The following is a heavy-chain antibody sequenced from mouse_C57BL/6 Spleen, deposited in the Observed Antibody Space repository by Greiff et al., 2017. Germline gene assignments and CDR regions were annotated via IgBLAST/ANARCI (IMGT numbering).Heavy chain of an antibody. CDR2: IDPETGGT. CDR3: TRSDDGRYFDV. CDR1: GYTFTDYE. J-gene: IGHJ1*03. Sequence: QVQLQQSGAELVRPGASVTLSCKASGYTFTDYEMHWVKQTPVHGLEWIGAIDPETGGTAYNQKFKGKAILTADKSSSTAYMELRSLTSEDSAVYDCTRSDDGRYFDVWGTGTTVTVSS. V-gene: IGHV1-15*01. D-gene: IGHD2-3*01.